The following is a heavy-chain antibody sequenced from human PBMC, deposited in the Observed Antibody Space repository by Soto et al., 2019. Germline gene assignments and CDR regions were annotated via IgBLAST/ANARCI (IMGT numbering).Heavy chain of an antibody. CDR3: ARDKAVAGTYYYSGMDL. D-gene: IGHD6-19*01. CDR2: IIPIFGTA. V-gene: IGHV1-69*01. J-gene: IGHJ6*02. CDR1: GGTFSSYA. Sequence: QVQLVQSGAEVKKPGSSVKVSCKASGGTFSSYAISWVRQAPGQGLEWMGGIIPIFGTANYAQKFKGRVTITADESTSTAYMELSSLRSEDTAVYYCARDKAVAGTYYYSGMDLWGQGTTVTVSS.